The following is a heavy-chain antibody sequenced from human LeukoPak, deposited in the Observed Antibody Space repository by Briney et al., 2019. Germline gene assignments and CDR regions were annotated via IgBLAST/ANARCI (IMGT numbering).Heavy chain of an antibody. V-gene: IGHV4-39*07. Sequence: SETLSLTCTVSGGSISSSSYYWGWIRQPPGKGLEWIGSIYYSGSTYYNPSLKSRVTISVDTSKNQFSLKLSSVTAADTAVYYCARDSGSSSWGEIDYWGQGTLVTVSP. D-gene: IGHD6-13*01. CDR2: IYYSGST. J-gene: IGHJ4*02. CDR3: ARDSGSSSWGEIDY. CDR1: GGSISSSSYY.